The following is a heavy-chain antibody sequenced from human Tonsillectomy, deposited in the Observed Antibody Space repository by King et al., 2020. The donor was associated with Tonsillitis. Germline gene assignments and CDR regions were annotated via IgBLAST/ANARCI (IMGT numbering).Heavy chain of an antibody. V-gene: IGHV3-9*01. D-gene: IGHD5-24*01. Sequence: VQLVESGGGLVQPGRSLRLSCAASGFTFDDYAMHWVRQAPGKGLEWVSGISWNSGSIGYADSVKGRFTISRDNAKNSLYLQMNSLRAEDTALYYCAKDTGGEMATIGAFDIWGQGTMVTVSS. CDR3: AKDTGGEMATIGAFDI. CDR2: ISWNSGSI. CDR1: GFTFDDYA. J-gene: IGHJ3*02.